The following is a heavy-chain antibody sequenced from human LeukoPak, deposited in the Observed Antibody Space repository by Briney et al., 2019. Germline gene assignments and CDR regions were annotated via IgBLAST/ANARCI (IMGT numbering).Heavy chain of an antibody. D-gene: IGHD3-10*01. J-gene: IGHJ6*04. V-gene: IGHV3-53*01. CDR1: GFTVSSNY. CDR2: IYSGGST. Sequence: QPGGSLRLSCAASGFTVSSNYMSWVRQAPGKGLEWVSVIYSGGSTYYADSVKGRFTISRDNSKNTLYLQMNSLRAEDTAVYYCVRGKANYGSGSDVWGKGTTVTVFS. CDR3: VRGKANYGSGSDV.